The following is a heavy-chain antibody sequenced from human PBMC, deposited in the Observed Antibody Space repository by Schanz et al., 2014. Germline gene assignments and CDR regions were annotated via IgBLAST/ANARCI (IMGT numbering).Heavy chain of an antibody. Sequence: VHLLESGGGLVEPGGSLRLSCAASGFTFSNYWMTWVRQAPGKGLEWVSAMNESHSTIYYADSVKGRFTISRDNSKNTLYLQMNSLRAEDTALYYCARDRRNADLDYWGQGTLVTVSS. J-gene: IGHJ4*02. CDR1: GFTFSNYW. CDR3: ARDRRNADLDY. CDR2: MNESHSTI. D-gene: IGHD1-1*01. V-gene: IGHV3-23*01.